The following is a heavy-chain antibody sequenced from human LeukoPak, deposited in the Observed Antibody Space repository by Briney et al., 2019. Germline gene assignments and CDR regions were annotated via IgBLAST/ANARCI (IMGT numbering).Heavy chain of an antibody. CDR3: ARVGTPQTGLFAFDI. CDR1: GFTFSTYS. Sequence: GSLRLSCAASGFTFSTYSMNWVRQAQGKGLEWVSSISSGSSYIYYADSVKGRFTISRDNAKNSLHLQMNSLRAEDTAVYYCARVGTPQTGLFAFDIWGQGTMVTVSS. D-gene: IGHD3-10*01. V-gene: IGHV3-21*01. CDR2: ISSGSSYI. J-gene: IGHJ3*02.